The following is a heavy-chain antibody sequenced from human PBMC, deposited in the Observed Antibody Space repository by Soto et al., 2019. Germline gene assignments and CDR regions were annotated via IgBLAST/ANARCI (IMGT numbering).Heavy chain of an antibody. V-gene: IGHV1-69*13. CDR2: IIPIFGTA. CDR3: AREGDCSGGSCYSVDYFDY. CDR1: GGTFSSYA. Sequence: ASVKVSCKASGGTFSSYAISWVRQAPGQGLEWMGGIIPIFGTANYAQKFQGRVTITADESTSTAYMELSSLRSEDTAVYYCAREGDCSGGSCYSVDYFDYWGQGTLVTVSS. D-gene: IGHD2-15*01. J-gene: IGHJ4*02.